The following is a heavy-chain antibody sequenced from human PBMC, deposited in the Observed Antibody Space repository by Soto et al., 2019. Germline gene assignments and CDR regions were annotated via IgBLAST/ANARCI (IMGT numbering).Heavy chain of an antibody. D-gene: IGHD3-10*01. J-gene: IGHJ6*02. CDR1: GGSISSSYYY. CDR2: IYYSGST. CDR3: ARHTAGSLAHFGMDV. Sequence: QVQLQESGPGLVKPSETLSLPCTVSGGSISSSYYYWGWIRQPPGKGLEWIGSIYYSGSTNYNPSLKSRVTMSVDTSKNQFSLNLNSVTAADTAVYYCARHTAGSLAHFGMDVWGQGTTVTVSS. V-gene: IGHV4-39*01.